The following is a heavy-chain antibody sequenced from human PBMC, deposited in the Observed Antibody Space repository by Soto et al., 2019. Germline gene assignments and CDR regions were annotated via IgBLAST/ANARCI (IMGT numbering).Heavy chain of an antibody. D-gene: IGHD3-3*01. CDR3: TTDPVLRFLEWSPTSAYFDY. CDR1: GFTFSNAW. J-gene: IGHJ4*02. CDR2: IKSKTDGGTT. V-gene: IGHV3-15*07. Sequence: GGSLRLSCAASGFTFSNAWMNWVRQAPGKGLEWVGRIKSKTDGGTTDYAAPVKGRFTISRDDSKNTLYLQMNSLKTEETGVNYGTTDPVLRFLEWSPTSAYFDYWGQGTLVTVSS.